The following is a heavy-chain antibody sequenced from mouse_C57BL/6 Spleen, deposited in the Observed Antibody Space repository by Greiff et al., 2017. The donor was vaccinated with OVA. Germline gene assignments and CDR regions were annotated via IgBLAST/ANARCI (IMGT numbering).Heavy chain of an antibody. CDR3: ARSELGLYYFDY. Sequence: VQLQESGPELVKPGASVKISCKASGYAFSSSWMNWVKQRPGKGLEWIGRIYPGDGDTNYNGKFKGKATLTADKSSSTAYMQLSSLTSEDSAVYFCARSELGLYYFDYWGQGTTLTVSS. CDR1: GYAFSSSW. CDR2: IYPGDGDT. V-gene: IGHV1-82*01. J-gene: IGHJ2*01. D-gene: IGHD4-1*01.